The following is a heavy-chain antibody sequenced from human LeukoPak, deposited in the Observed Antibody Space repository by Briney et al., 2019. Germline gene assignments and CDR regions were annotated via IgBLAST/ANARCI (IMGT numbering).Heavy chain of an antibody. D-gene: IGHD1-26*01. CDR1: GGSISSSSYY. Sequence: SETLSLTCTVSGGSISSSSYYWGWIRQPPGKGLEWIGSIYYSGSTYYNPSLKSRVTISVDTSKNQFSLKLSSVTAADTAVYYCASSYSGSDFDYWGQGTLVTVSS. J-gene: IGHJ4*02. CDR3: ASSYSGSDFDY. V-gene: IGHV4-39*01. CDR2: IYYSGST.